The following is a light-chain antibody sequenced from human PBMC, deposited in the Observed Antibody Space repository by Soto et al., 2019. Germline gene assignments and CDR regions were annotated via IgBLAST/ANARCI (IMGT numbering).Light chain of an antibody. Sequence: ALQMTQSPSSLSASVGDRVTITCRASQGIRNDLGWYQQKPGKAPKLLIYAPSSLQSGVPSRFSGSGSGTDFTLTISSLQPEDFATYYCLQDYNYPYTFGQGTKLEIK. J-gene: IGKJ2*01. V-gene: IGKV1-6*01. CDR3: LQDYNYPYT. CDR2: APS. CDR1: QGIRND.